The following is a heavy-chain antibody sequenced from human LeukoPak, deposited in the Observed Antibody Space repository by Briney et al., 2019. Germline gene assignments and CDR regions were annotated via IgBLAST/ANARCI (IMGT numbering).Heavy chain of an antibody. V-gene: IGHV4-59*08. CDR2: MSYSGRS. Sequence: SETLSLTCTVSGDSITSNYWIWIRQPPGKGLEFIGYMSYSGRSNYNPSLKSRVTISFDTSQNQFSLRLSSVLSADTALSYPANFVRGFDPFGHNYPLWYFDYWGQGTLVTVSS. CDR3: ANFVRGFDPFGHNYPLWYFDY. D-gene: IGHD3-16*01. J-gene: IGHJ4*02. CDR1: GDSITSNY.